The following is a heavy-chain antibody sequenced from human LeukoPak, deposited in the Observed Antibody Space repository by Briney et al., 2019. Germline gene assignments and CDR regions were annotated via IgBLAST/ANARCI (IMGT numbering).Heavy chain of an antibody. J-gene: IGHJ4*02. V-gene: IGHV1-2*06. CDR2: INPNSGGT. CDR1: GYTFTGYY. CDR3: ASNRAARPEDLDY. Sequence: ASVKVCCKASGYTFTGYYMHWVRQAPGQGLEWMGRINPNSGGTNYAQKFQGRVTMTRDTSISTAYMELSRLRSDDTAVYYCASNRAARPEDLDYWGQGTLVTVSS. D-gene: IGHD6-6*01.